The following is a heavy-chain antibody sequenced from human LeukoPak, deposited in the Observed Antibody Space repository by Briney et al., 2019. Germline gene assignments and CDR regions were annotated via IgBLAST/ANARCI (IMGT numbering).Heavy chain of an antibody. J-gene: IGHJ4*02. CDR2: IKQDGSEK. CDR3: ARGEVGNS. D-gene: IGHD1-26*01. V-gene: IGHV3-7*01. CDR1: GFTCSSYW. Sequence: GGSPRLSCAASGFTCSSYWMSWVRQAPGKGLEWVANIKQDGSEKYYVDSVKGRFTISRDNAKNSLYLQMNSLRAEDTAVYYCARGEVGNSWGQGTLVTVSS.